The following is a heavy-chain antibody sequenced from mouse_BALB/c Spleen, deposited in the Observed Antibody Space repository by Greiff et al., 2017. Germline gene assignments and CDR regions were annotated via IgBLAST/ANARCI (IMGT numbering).Heavy chain of an antibody. CDR3: ARLTGTGFAY. V-gene: IGHV1-12*01. CDR2: IYPGNGDT. J-gene: IGHJ3*01. Sequence: QPGAELVKPGASVKMSCKASGYTFTSYNMHWVKQTPGQGLEWIGAIYPGNGDTSYNQKFKGKATLTADKSSSTAYMQLSSLTSEDSAVYYCARLTGTGFAYWGQGTLVTVSA. D-gene: IGHD4-1*01. CDR1: GYTFTSYN.